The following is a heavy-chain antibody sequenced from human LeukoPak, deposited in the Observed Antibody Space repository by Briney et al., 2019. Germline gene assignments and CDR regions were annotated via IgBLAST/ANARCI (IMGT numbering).Heavy chain of an antibody. V-gene: IGHV3-23*01. J-gene: IGHJ4*02. Sequence: GGSLRLSCAASGFAFYSYAMFWVRQAPGKGLEWVSSITSSVFNTYYTDSVKGRFTISRDNSKNTLYLQMNSLRAEDTAAYYCARARVVTKWIDYWGQGTLVTVSS. CDR3: ARARVVTKWIDY. CDR1: GFAFYSYA. D-gene: IGHD2-21*02. CDR2: ITSSVFNT.